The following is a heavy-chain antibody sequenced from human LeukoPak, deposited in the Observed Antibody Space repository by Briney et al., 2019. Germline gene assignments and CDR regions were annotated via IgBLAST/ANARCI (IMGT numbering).Heavy chain of an antibody. V-gene: IGHV4-4*07. CDR1: GGSISSYY. D-gene: IGHD3-10*01. CDR3: ARDAGAHLWFGEFDC. J-gene: IGHJ4*02. Sequence: SETLSLTCTVSGGSISSYYWSWIRQPAGKGLEWIGRIYTSGSTNYNPSLKSRVTMSLDTSKNQFSLKLSSVTAADTAVYYCARDAGAHLWFGEFDCWGQGTLVTVSS. CDR2: IYTSGST.